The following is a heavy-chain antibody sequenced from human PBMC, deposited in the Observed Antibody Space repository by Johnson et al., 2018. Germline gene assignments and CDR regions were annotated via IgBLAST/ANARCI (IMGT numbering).Heavy chain of an antibody. CDR2: ISYDGSNK. J-gene: IGHJ4*02. V-gene: IGHV3-30*18. Sequence: QVQLVESGGGVVQPGRSLRLSCAASGFTFSSYGMHWVRPAPGKGLEWVAVISYDGSNKYYADSGKGRFTISRDNSKNTLYLQMNSRRAEDTAVYYWAKGGDFWSGYIDYWGQGTLVTVSS. D-gene: IGHD3-3*01. CDR1: GFTFSSYG. CDR3: AKGGDFWSGYIDY.